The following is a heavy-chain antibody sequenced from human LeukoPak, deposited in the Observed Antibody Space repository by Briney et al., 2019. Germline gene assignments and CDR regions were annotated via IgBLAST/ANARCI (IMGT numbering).Heavy chain of an antibody. D-gene: IGHD5-18*01. J-gene: IGHJ4*02. Sequence: SETLSLTCTVSGGSISSSGYYWGWIRQPPGKRLEWIGSIYYSGSTYYNPSLKSPVTISVDTSQNQLSLKPSSVTAADTAVYYCDRGSRAMDWGQGTLVTVSS. CDR2: IYYSGST. CDR1: GGSISSSGYY. CDR3: DRGSRAMD. V-gene: IGHV4-39*07.